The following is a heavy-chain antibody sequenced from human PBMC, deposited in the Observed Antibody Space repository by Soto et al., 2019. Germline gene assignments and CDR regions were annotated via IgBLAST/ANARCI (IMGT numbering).Heavy chain of an antibody. J-gene: IGHJ4*02. CDR2: LSGSGSRS. D-gene: IGHD2-15*01. CDR3: ARDRGGALDS. CDR1: GFTFNTFA. V-gene: IGHV3-23*01. Sequence: EVLLLESGGGLVQPGGSLRLSCAASGFTFNTFAMTWVRQAPGKGLEWVSALSGSGSRSYYADSVKGRFTISRDNSKNTMYLQMNNLRVDETAVYFCARDRGGALDSWGQGTLVTVSS.